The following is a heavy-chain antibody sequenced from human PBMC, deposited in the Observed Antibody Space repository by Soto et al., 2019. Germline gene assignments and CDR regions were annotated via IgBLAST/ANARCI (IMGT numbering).Heavy chain of an antibody. D-gene: IGHD3-22*01. CDR3: ARGGNYYDRVYFDY. V-gene: IGHV4-59*01. CDR1: GGSISSYY. J-gene: IGHJ4*02. CDR2: IYYSGST. Sequence: SETLSLTCTVSGGSISSYYWSWIRQPPGKGLEWIGYIYYSGSTNYNPSLKSRVTISVDTSKNQFSLKLSSVTAADTAVYYCARGGNYYDRVYFDYWGQGTLVTVSS.